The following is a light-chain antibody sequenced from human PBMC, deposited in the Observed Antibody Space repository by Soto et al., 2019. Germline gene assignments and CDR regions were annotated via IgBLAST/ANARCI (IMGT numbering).Light chain of an antibody. Sequence: QSVLTQPASVSGSPGQSITISCTGTSSDVVGYNYVSWYQHHPGKAPKLMIYDVSNRPSGVSNRFSGSKSGNTASLTISGLQPEDEADFYCCSYTPSNTRHIFFGTGTKAPVL. CDR3: CSYTPSNTRHIF. CDR1: SSDVVGYNY. CDR2: DVS. J-gene: IGLJ1*01. V-gene: IGLV2-14*03.